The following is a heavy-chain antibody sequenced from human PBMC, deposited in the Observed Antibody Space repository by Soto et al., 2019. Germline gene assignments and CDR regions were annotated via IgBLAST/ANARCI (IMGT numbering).Heavy chain of an antibody. V-gene: IGHV1-2*04. CDR2: INPNSGGT. J-gene: IGHJ6*02. Sequence: ASVKVSCKASGYTFTGYYMHWVRQAPGQGLEWMGWINPNSGGTNYAQKFQGWVTMTRDTSISTAYMELSRLRSDDTAVYYCARGGYSYGPSSYYYYGMDVWGQGATVTVSS. CDR3: ARGGYSYGPSSYYYYGMDV. D-gene: IGHD5-18*01. CDR1: GYTFTGYY.